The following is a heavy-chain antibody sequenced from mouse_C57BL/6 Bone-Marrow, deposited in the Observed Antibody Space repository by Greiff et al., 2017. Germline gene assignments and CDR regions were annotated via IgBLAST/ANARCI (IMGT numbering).Heavy chain of an antibody. CDR3: ARGNYYAMDY. D-gene: IGHD2-1*01. V-gene: IGHV1-81*01. Sequence: QVHVKQSGAELARPGASVKLSCKASGYTFTSYGISWVKQRTGQGLEWIGEIYPRSGNTYYNEKFKGKDTLTADKSSSTSYMELRSLTSEDSAVYFCARGNYYAMDYWGQGTSVTVSS. J-gene: IGHJ4*01. CDR2: IYPRSGNT. CDR1: GYTFTSYG.